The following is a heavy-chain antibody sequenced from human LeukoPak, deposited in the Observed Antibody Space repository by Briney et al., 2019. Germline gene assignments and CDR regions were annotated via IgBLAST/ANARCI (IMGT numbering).Heavy chain of an antibody. CDR3: AKDNRIAAAPDAFDI. CDR2: IRYDGSNK. CDR1: GFTFSSYG. J-gene: IGHJ3*02. D-gene: IGHD6-13*01. V-gene: IGHV3-30*02. Sequence: GGSLRLSCAASGFTFSSYGMHWVRQAPGKGLEWVAFIRYDGSNKYYADSVKGRFTISRDNSKNTLYLQMNSLRAEDTAVYYCAKDNRIAAAPDAFDIWGQGTMVTVSS.